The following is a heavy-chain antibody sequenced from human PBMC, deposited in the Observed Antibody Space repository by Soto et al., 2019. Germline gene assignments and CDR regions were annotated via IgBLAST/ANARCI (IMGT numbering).Heavy chain of an antibody. CDR2: ITTVGGSGGTT. CDR3: AKSRTSWGTGLFDF. J-gene: IGHJ4*02. Sequence: GGSLRLSCAASGFTFSSFAMSWVRQAPGKGLEWVSGITTVGGSGGTTYYTDSVKGRFTISIDNSKNMLSLQMNSLRVEDTAVYYCAKSRTSWGTGLFDFWGQGTLVTVSS. D-gene: IGHD7-27*01. V-gene: IGHV3-23*01. CDR1: GFTFSSFA.